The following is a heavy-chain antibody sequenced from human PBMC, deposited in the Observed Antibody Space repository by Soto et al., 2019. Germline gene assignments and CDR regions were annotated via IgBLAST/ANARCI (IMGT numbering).Heavy chain of an antibody. CDR3: ERSVYHDFGSGNTWVDP. D-gene: IGHD3-3*01. Sequence: SETLSLTCSVSGDSIRSGGYYWSLIPKPPGKGLERVGHIYNSGVTYYNPSLKRRVTLSVDKAGNQSSLKVTSVTAPDTAVYYCERSVYHDFGSGNTWVDPWGQGPLVTISS. J-gene: IGHJ5*02. V-gene: IGHV4-31*03. CDR2: IYNSGVT. CDR1: GDSIRSGGYY.